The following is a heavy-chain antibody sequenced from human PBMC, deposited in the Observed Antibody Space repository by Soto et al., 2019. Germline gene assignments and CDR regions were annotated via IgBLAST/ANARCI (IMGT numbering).Heavy chain of an antibody. D-gene: IGHD3-10*01. Sequence: QVQLVESGGGVVQPGRSLRLSCAASGFTFSSYGMHWVRQAPGKGLEWVAVIWYNGSNKYYADSVKGRFTISRDNSKNTMYLQMNRLRAEDTAVYYCARDQNYDGSGSYKTDDSFDIWGQGTMVTVSS. CDR2: IWYNGSNK. CDR3: ARDQNYDGSGSYKTDDSFDI. J-gene: IGHJ3*02. CDR1: GFTFSSYG. V-gene: IGHV3-33*01.